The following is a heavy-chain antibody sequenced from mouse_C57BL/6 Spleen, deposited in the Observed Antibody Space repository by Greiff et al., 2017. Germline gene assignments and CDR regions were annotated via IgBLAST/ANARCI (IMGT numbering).Heavy chain of an antibody. Sequence: VQLKQPGAELVRPGASVKLSCTASGFNIKDDYMHWVKQRPEQGLEWIGWIDPENGDTEYASKFQGKATITADTSSNTAYLQLSSLTSEDTAVYYCTTDSNYEFFAYWGQGTLVTVSA. J-gene: IGHJ3*01. CDR1: GFNIKDDY. V-gene: IGHV14-4*01. D-gene: IGHD2-5*01. CDR3: TTDSNYEFFAY. CDR2: IDPENGDT.